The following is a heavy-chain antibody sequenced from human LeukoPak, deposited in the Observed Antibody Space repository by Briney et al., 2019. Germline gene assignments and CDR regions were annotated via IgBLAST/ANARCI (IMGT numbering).Heavy chain of an antibody. CDR3: AELGITMIGGV. V-gene: IGHV3-21*01. D-gene: IGHD3-10*02. CDR1: GFTFSSYS. CDR2: ITSSGRYI. J-gene: IGHJ6*04. Sequence: GGSLRLSCAASGFTFSSYSMNWVRLAPGKGLEWVSSITSSGRYIYYADSVKGRFTISRDNAKNSLYLQMNSLRAEDTAVYYCAELGITMIGGVWGKGTTVTISS.